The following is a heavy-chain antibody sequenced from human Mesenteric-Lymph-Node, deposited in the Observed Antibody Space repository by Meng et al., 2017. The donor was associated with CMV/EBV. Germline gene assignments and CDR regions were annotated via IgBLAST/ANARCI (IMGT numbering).Heavy chain of an antibody. CDR2: ISSTSSTV. CDR3: ALPYRVQWPEGYYLDY. V-gene: IGHV3-48*04. Sequence: GGSLRLSCAASGFTFSSYAMNWVRQAPGKGLEWLSYISSTSSTVYYADSVKGRFTISRDNAKKSLYLQMNSLRAEDTAVYYCALPYRVQWPEGYYLDYWGHGTLVTVSS. J-gene: IGHJ4*01. CDR1: GFTFSSYA. D-gene: IGHD6-19*01.